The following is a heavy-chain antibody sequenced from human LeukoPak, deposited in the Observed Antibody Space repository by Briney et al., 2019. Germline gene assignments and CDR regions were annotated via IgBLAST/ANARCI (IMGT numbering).Heavy chain of an antibody. CDR1: EFTFSIYG. Sequence: GGSLRLSCAASEFTFSIYGMHWVRQAPGKGLEWVAVMSYDGSNEYYADSVKGRFTISRDNSKNTLYLQMNSLRAEDTAVYYCAKDPRQYCSSTTCYFNWFDPWGQGTLVTVSS. J-gene: IGHJ5*02. D-gene: IGHD2-2*01. CDR3: AKDPRQYCSSTTCYFNWFDP. V-gene: IGHV3-30*18. CDR2: MSYDGSNE.